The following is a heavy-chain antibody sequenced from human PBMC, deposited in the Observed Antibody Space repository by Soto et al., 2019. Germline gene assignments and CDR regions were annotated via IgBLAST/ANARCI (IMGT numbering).Heavy chain of an antibody. V-gene: IGHV5-51*01. CDR2: IYPGDSYT. Sequence: GESLKISCKGSGYSFTSYWIGWVRQMPGKGLEWMGIIYPGDSYTNYSPSFQGHVTISADKSISTAYLQWSSLKASDTAMYYCARHTYSSSSLGGYYYGMDVWGQGTTVTVSS. CDR1: GYSFTSYW. CDR3: ARHTYSSSSLGGYYYGMDV. J-gene: IGHJ6*02. D-gene: IGHD6-6*01.